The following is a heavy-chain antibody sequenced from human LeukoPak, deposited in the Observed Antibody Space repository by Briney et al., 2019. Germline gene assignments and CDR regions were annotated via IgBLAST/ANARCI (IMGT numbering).Heavy chain of an antibody. J-gene: IGHJ4*02. Sequence: GRSLRLSCAASGFTFSSYGMHWVRQAPGKGLQWVAFISYDGSYKYYADSVKGRFIISRDNSKSTLYLQMNSLRAEDTAVYYCARAYPDSSGYYAFDYWGQGTLVTVSS. D-gene: IGHD3-22*01. CDR1: GFTFSSYG. CDR3: ARAYPDSSGYYAFDY. V-gene: IGHV3-30*19. CDR2: ISYDGSYK.